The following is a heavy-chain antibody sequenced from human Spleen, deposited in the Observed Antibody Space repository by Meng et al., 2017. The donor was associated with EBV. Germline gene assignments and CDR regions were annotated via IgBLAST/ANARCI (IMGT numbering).Heavy chain of an antibody. J-gene: IGHJ4*02. V-gene: IGHV3-74*01. CDR1: GFTFSTYW. Sequence: ELRLVGSGGALVQPGGSLRLSCAASGFTFSTYWMHWVRQAPGKGLVWISRINENGRTTTYADSVRGRFTISRDNTKNTLYLQMNSLRADDTAVYFCSRDLAGPFDDWGQGTLVTVSS. CDR3: SRDLAGPFDD. CDR2: INENGRTT.